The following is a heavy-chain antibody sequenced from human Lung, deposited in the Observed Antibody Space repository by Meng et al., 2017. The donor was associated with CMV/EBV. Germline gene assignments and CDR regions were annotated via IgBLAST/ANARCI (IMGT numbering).Heavy chain of an antibody. CDR3: ARGYSHRFDY. Sequence: LRLXCAISGDSVSSNSVAWNWIRQSPSRGLEWLGRTYYRSKWYNDYAVSVKSRITINPDTSKNQFSLQLKSVTPEDTAVYYCARGYSHRFDYWGQGTXVTVSS. CDR1: GDSVSSNSVA. CDR2: TYYRSKWYN. J-gene: IGHJ4*02. D-gene: IGHD1-1*01. V-gene: IGHV6-1*01.